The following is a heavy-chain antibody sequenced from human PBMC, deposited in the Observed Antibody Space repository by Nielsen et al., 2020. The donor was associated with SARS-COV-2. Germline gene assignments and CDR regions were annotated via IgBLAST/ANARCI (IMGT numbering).Heavy chain of an antibody. CDR2: INPSGGST. CDR3: ARDRPGYSSGWRFGHDY. CDR1: GYTFTSYY. V-gene: IGHV1-46*01. J-gene: IGHJ4*02. D-gene: IGHD6-19*01. Sequence: ASVKVSCKASGYTFTSYYMHWVRQAPGQGLEWMGIINPSGGSTNYAQKFQGRVTITADESTSTAYMELSSLRSEDTAVYYCARDRPGYSSGWRFGHDYWGQGTLVTVSS.